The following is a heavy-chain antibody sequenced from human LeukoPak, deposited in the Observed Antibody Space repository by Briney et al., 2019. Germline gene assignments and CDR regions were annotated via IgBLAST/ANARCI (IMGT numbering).Heavy chain of an antibody. CDR1: GGSFSGYY. Sequence: SETLSLTCAVYGGSFSGYYWSWIRQPPGKGLEWIGEINHSGSTNYNPSLKSRVTISVDTSKNQFSLKLSSVTAADTAVYYCARGPVVVPAAMRVRWFDPWGQGTLVTVSS. CDR2: INHSGST. J-gene: IGHJ5*02. CDR3: ARGPVVVPAAMRVRWFDP. V-gene: IGHV4-34*01. D-gene: IGHD2-2*01.